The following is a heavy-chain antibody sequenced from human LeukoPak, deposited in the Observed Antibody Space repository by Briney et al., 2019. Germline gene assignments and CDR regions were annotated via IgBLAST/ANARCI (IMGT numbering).Heavy chain of an antibody. V-gene: IGHV3-23*01. CDR2: IYENGGTT. J-gene: IGHJ4*02. Sequence: GGSLSLSCVGSGFTFRSHAMSWVRQAPEKGLEFVSGIYENGGTTYYADSVKGRFSISRDNSKNTLYLQMDSLRGEDTAVYYCAKDFRIGYSAHFDYWGQGALVTVSS. D-gene: IGHD2-21*01. CDR1: GFTFRSHA. CDR3: AKDFRIGYSAHFDY.